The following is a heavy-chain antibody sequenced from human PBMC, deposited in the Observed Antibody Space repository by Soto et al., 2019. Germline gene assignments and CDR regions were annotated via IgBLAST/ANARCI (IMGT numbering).Heavy chain of an antibody. CDR2: ISYDGYSR. J-gene: IGHJ4*02. D-gene: IGHD3-22*01. V-gene: IGHV3-30*18. CDR1: GCTFINYV. Sequence: LRXYFASSGCTFINYVMHWVRQAPGKGLEWVAVISYDGYSRSYADSVKGRSTISRDNSKDTLYLQMDSLRPEDTAVYYCAKDQENGAYDTTRPTDYWGQGTLVTVSS. CDR3: AKDQENGAYDTTRPTDY.